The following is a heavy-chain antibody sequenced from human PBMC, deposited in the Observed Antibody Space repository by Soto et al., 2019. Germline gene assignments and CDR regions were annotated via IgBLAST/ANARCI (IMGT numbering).Heavy chain of an antibody. J-gene: IGHJ4*02. CDR2: ISGSGGST. CDR3: AKASPIYDFWSGYFFDY. CDR1: GFTFSSYA. D-gene: IGHD3-3*01. Sequence: EVQLLESGGGLVQPGGSLRLSCAASGFTFSSYAMSWVRQAPGKGLEWVSAISGSGGSTYYADSVKGRFTISRDNSTNTLYLQMNSLRAEDTAVYYCAKASPIYDFWSGYFFDYWGQGTLVTVSS. V-gene: IGHV3-23*01.